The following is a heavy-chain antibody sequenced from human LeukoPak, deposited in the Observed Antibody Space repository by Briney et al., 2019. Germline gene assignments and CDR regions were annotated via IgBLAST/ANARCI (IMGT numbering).Heavy chain of an antibody. CDR3: ARLHLLLSGNSWYYFDY. CDR1: AFTFINYA. D-gene: IGHD4-23*01. V-gene: IGHV3-23*01. J-gene: IGHJ4*02. Sequence: GGSLRLSCAASAFTFINYAMSWVRLAPGKGLEWVSAIGGCGGSTYYADSVKGRFTTSRDNSKNTLYLQMNSLLAEDTAVYYCARLHLLLSGNSWYYFDYWGQGTLVTVSS. CDR2: IGGCGGST.